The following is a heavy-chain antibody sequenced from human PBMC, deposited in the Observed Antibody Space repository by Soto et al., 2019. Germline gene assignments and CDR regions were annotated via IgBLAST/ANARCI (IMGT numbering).Heavy chain of an antibody. Sequence: QVQLVQSGAEVKEPGASVKVSCKASAYTFTGYYMHWVRQAPGQGLEWMGWINPNSGGTNYPRKFQGRVTLTRDTSINTAYMELSSLRFDDTAVYYCARAKSYANLFDYWGQGTLVTVSS. J-gene: IGHJ4*02. CDR3: ARAKSYANLFDY. D-gene: IGHD3-16*01. CDR1: AYTFTGYY. CDR2: INPNSGGT. V-gene: IGHV1-2*02.